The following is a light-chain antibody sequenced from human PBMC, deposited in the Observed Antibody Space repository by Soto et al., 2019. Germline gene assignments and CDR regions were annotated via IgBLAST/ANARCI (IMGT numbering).Light chain of an antibody. Sequence: QSALTQPPSASGSPGQSVTISCTGTSSDVGGYNYVSWYQQHPGKAPKLMIYEVSKRPSGVPDRFSGSKSGNMASLTVSGLQAEEEADYYCSSYAGNKYVFGTG. J-gene: IGLJ1*01. CDR1: SSDVGGYNY. V-gene: IGLV2-8*01. CDR3: SSYAGNKYV. CDR2: EVS.